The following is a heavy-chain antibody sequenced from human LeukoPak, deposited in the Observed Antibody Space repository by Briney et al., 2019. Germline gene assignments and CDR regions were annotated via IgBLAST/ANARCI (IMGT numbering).Heavy chain of an antibody. D-gene: IGHD3-22*01. J-gene: IGHJ4*02. V-gene: IGHV1-18*01. CDR3: ARAYDSSGYYFDH. CDR1: GYSFTTYG. Sequence: ASVNVSCKASGYSFTTYGITWVRQAPGQRLEWMGWISVYNGNTNYAQKVQGRVTMTTDTSTSTVYMELSSLRSEDTAVYYCARAYDSSGYYFDHWGQGTLVTVSS. CDR2: ISVYNGNT.